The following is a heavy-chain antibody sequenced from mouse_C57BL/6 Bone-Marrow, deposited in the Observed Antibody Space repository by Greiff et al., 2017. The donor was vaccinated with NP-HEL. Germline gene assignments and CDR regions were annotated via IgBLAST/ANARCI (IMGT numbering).Heavy chain of an antibody. Sequence: LQQPGAELVMPGASVKLSCKASGYTFTSYWMHWVKQRPGQGLEWIGEIDPSDSYTNYNQKFKGKSTLTVDKSSSTAYMQLSSLTSEDSAVYYCARMRASYWGFAYWGQGTLVTVSA. CDR2: IDPSDSYT. D-gene: IGHD1-1*01. J-gene: IGHJ3*01. CDR3: ARMRASYWGFAY. CDR1: GYTFTSYW. V-gene: IGHV1-69*01.